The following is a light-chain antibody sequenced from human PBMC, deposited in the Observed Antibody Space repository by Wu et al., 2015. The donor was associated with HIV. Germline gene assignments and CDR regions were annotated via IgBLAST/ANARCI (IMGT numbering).Light chain of an antibody. V-gene: IGKV3D-20*02. Sequence: EIVLTQSPGTLSLSPGERATLSCTAGQSVSSTFLAWYQQKPGQAPRLLIYDASNRVTGIPPRFSGSGSGTHFTLTISSLEPEDFAVYYCQQSDNGPLTFGQGTRLEIK. CDR2: DAS. CDR3: QQSDNGPLT. CDR1: QSVSSTF. J-gene: IGKJ5*01.